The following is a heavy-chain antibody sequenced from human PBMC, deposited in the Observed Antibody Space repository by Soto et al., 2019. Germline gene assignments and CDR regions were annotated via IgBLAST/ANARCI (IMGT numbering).Heavy chain of an antibody. V-gene: IGHV4-34*01. D-gene: IGHD2-15*01. CDR1: GGSFSGYY. Sequence: NPSETLSLTCAVYGGSFSGYYWSWIRQPPGKGLEWIGEINHSGSTNYNPSLKSRVTISVDTSKNQFSLKLSSVTAADTAVYYCARGLAATPDAFDIWGQGTMVTVSS. J-gene: IGHJ3*02. CDR2: INHSGST. CDR3: ARGLAATPDAFDI.